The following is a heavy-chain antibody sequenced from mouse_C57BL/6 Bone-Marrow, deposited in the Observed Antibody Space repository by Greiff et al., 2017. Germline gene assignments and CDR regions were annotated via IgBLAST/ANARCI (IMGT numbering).Heavy chain of an antibody. V-gene: IGHV14-4*01. Sequence: VQLQQSGAELVRPGASVKLSCTASGFNIKDDYMHWVKQRPGQGLEWIGWLDPENGDTEYASKFQGTATITADTSSNTAYLQLSSLTSEDTAVYYCTTDNWDDAYWGQGTLVTVSA. CDR3: TTDNWDDAY. J-gene: IGHJ3*01. CDR1: GFNIKDDY. D-gene: IGHD4-1*02. CDR2: LDPENGDT.